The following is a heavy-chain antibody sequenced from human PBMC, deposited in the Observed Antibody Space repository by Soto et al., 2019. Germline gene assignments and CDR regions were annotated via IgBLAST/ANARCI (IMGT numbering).Heavy chain of an antibody. CDR3: AWDNSGRFRTDH. V-gene: IGHV3-15*07. Sequence: EVQLVESGGGLVKPGDSLRLSCAVSGLKLSDAWMNWVGQPPGKGREWVGRIKSKGGGETKDYAAPVKGRFAISRDDSRDTLYLQMNSLKIEDTAVYYCAWDNSGRFRTDHWGQGTLVTVS. CDR2: IKSKGGGETK. CDR1: GLKLSDAW. D-gene: IGHD4-4*01. J-gene: IGHJ4*02.